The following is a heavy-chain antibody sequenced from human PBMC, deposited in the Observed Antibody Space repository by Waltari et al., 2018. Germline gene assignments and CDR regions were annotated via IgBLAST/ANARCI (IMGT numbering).Heavy chain of an antibody. V-gene: IGHV4-59*08. Sequence: QVQLQESGPGLVKPSETLSLTCTVSGGSISSYYWSWTRKPPGKGLAWIGYIDYSGSTNYNPSLKSRVTISVDTSKNQFSLKLSSVTAADTAVYYCARQGSFGVDGYFDYWGQGTLVTVSS. J-gene: IGHJ4*02. D-gene: IGHD3-3*01. CDR1: GGSISSYY. CDR2: IDYSGST. CDR3: ARQGSFGVDGYFDY.